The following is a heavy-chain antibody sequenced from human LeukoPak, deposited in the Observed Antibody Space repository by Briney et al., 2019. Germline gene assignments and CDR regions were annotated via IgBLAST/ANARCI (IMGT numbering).Heavy chain of an antibody. CDR3: ARVPPPDRCSSGWYPDY. CDR1: GFTFSSYS. V-gene: IGHV3-21*01. J-gene: IGHJ4*02. CDR2: ISSSSSYI. Sequence: GGSLRLSCAASGFTFSSYSMNWVRQAPGKGLEWVSSISSSSSYIYYADSVKGRFTISRDNAKNSLYLQMNSLRAEDTAVYYCARVPPPDRCSSGWYPDYWGQGTLVTVSS. D-gene: IGHD6-19*01.